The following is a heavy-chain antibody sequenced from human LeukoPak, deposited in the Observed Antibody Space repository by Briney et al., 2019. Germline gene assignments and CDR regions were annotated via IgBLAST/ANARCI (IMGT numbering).Heavy chain of an antibody. CDR3: ARLGVGRWMVVTYYCYGMDV. CDR2: IDPKSGGT. J-gene: IGHJ6*02. Sequence: ASVKVSCKASGYTFTDYHVHWVRQAPGQGLQWMGWIDPKSGGTNYAQKFQGRVTMTRDTSISTAYMELNRLTSDDTAIYYCARLGVGRWMVVTYYCYGMDVWGQGTTVTVSS. CDR1: GYTFTDYH. V-gene: IGHV1-2*02. D-gene: IGHD6-19*01.